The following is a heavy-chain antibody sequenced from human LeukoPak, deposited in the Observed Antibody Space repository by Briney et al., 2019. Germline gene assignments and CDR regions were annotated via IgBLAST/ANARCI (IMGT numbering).Heavy chain of an antibody. CDR2: IIPIFGTA. Sequence: ASVKVSCKASGGTFSSYAISWVRQAPGQGLEWMGGIIPIFGTANYAQKFQGRVTITADESTSTAYMELSSLRSEDTAVYYCARGDQYQLLSVPRFDPWGQGTLVTVFS. CDR1: GGTFSSYA. D-gene: IGHD2-2*01. V-gene: IGHV1-69*13. J-gene: IGHJ5*02. CDR3: ARGDQYQLLSVPRFDP.